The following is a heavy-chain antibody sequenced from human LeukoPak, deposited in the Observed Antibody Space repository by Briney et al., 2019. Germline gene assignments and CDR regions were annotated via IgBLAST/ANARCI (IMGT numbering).Heavy chain of an antibody. V-gene: IGHV3-7*01. J-gene: IGHJ4*02. CDR3: ARGLTYYDFWSGYSSFDY. Sequence: PGGSLRLSCAASGFTFSSYWMSWVRQAPGKGLGWVANIKQDGSEKYYVDSVKGRFTISRDNAKNSLYLQMNSLRAEDTAVYYCARGLTYYDFWSGYSSFDYWGQGTLVTVSS. D-gene: IGHD3-3*01. CDR1: GFTFSSYW. CDR2: IKQDGSEK.